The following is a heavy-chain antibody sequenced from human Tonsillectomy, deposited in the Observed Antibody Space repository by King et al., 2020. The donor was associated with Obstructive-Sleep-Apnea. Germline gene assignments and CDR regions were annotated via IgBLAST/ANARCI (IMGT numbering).Heavy chain of an antibody. D-gene: IGHD3-22*01. CDR2: ISSSGSTI. CDR3: AREKTMIVVVTNYYYGMDV. CDR1: GFTFSDYY. V-gene: IGHV3-11*01. J-gene: IGHJ6*02. Sequence: VQLVESGGGLVKPGGSLRLSCAASGFTFSDYYMSWIRQAPGKGLEWVSYISSSGSTIYYADSVKVRFTISRDNAKNSRYLQMNSLRAEDTAVYYCAREKTMIVVVTNYYYGMDVWGQGTTVTVSS.